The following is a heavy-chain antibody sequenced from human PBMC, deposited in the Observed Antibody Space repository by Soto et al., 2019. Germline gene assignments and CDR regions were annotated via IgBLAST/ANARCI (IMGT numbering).Heavy chain of an antibody. J-gene: IGHJ5*02. CDR1: GFTFSDYA. D-gene: IGHD2-21*01. CDR2: ISYDGNTK. V-gene: IGHV3-30-3*01. CDR3: ARDSTPLRGGDLGSMGFDP. Sequence: QVHLVESGGGVVQPGRSLRLSCAASGFTFSDYAMNWVRQAPGRGPDRVTIISYDGNTKYYADSVRGRFTVSRDNSDNTPYLQMNSLRADDTAVYYCARDSTPLRGGDLGSMGFDPWGQGTLITVSS.